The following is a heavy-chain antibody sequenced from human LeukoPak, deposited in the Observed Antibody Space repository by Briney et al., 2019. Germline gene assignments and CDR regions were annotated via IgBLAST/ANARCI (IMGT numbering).Heavy chain of an antibody. Sequence: SRILCSTCAVSGDSIISTDYWGWIRQHPGKGLEWCGSIYHSGSTYYNPSLKSRVTISVDRSKTQFSLKLSSVTAADTAVYYCARGGYYYYYMDVWGKGTTVAVS. D-gene: IGHD3-16*01. CDR1: GDSIISTDY. CDR2: IYHSGST. V-gene: IGHV4-38-2*01. J-gene: IGHJ6*03. CDR3: ARGGYYYYYMDV.